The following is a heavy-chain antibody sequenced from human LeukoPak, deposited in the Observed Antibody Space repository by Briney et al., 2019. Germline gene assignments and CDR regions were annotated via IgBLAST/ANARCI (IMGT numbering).Heavy chain of an antibody. Sequence: GRSLRLSCAASGFTFSSYGMHWVRQAPGKGLEWVAVISYDGSNKYYADSVKGRFTISRDNSKNTLYLQMNSLRAEDTAVYYCARDSVEWYIFDYWGQGTLVTVSS. D-gene: IGHD3-3*01. CDR2: ISYDGSNK. CDR3: ARDSVEWYIFDY. V-gene: IGHV3-30*03. J-gene: IGHJ4*02. CDR1: GFTFSSYG.